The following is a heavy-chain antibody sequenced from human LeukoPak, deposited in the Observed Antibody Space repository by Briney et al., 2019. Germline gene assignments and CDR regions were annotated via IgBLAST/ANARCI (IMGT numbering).Heavy chain of an antibody. CDR1: GFTFSSYG. Sequence: GGSLRLSCAVSGFTFSSYGMHWVRQAPGKGLEWVAVISYDGSNKYYADSVKGRFTISRDNSKNTLYLQMNSLRAEDTAVYYCAKCLSGYYDILFYGMDVWGQGTTVTVSS. V-gene: IGHV3-30*18. D-gene: IGHD3-9*01. J-gene: IGHJ6*02. CDR2: ISYDGSNK. CDR3: AKCLSGYYDILFYGMDV.